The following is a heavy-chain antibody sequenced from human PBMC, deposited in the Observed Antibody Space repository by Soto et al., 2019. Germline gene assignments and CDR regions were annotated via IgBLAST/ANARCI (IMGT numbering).Heavy chain of an antibody. CDR3: ASGLTAKGDYYYYGMDV. Sequence: PGESLKISCKGSGYNFNTYCVVWVRQMPGKGLEWMGRIDPSDSYTNYSPSFQGYVTISADKSISNAYLQWSSLKASDTAMYYCASGLTAKGDYYYYGMDVWGQGTTVTVSS. V-gene: IGHV5-10-1*01. D-gene: IGHD5-18*01. CDR2: IDPSDSYT. J-gene: IGHJ6*02. CDR1: GYNFNTYC.